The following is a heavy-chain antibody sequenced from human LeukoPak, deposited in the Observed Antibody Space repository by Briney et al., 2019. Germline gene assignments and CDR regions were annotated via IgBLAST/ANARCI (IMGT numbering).Heavy chain of an antibody. CDR3: AGELLPGGFADY. CDR2: IIPIFHTS. D-gene: IGHD3-22*01. J-gene: IGHJ4*02. Sequence: GSSVKVSCKASGGTFSSSAISWVRQAPGQGLEWMGGIIPIFHTSTYARKFQGRLTITADESTNTAYMELSSLRSDDTAIYYCAGELLPGGFADYWGQGTLVTVSS. CDR1: GGTFSSSA. V-gene: IGHV1-69*01.